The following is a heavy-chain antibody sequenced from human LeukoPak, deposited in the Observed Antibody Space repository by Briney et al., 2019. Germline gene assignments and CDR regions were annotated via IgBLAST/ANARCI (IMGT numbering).Heavy chain of an antibody. CDR2: ISSSGSTI. V-gene: IGHV3-48*03. D-gene: IGHD6-19*01. CDR1: GFTFSIYE. CDR3: ARQGGWYYYYGMDV. Sequence: GGSLRLSCAASGFTFSIYEMNWVRQAPGKGLEWVSYISSSGSTIYYADSVKGRFTISRDNAKNSLYLQMNSLRAEDTAVYYCARQGGWYYYYGMDVWGQGTTVTVSS. J-gene: IGHJ6*02.